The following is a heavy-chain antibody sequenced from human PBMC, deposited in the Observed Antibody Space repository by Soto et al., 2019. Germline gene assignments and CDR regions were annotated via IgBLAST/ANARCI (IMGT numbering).Heavy chain of an antibody. CDR3: ARGLDGGSQRGNWFDP. CDR1: GGSISSSNYY. Sequence: QLQLQESGPGLVKPSETLSLTCSVSGGSISSSNYYWGWIRQPPGKGLEWIGIIYYSGSTSYKPSLRSRVTISVDTSKNQFSLKLSSVTAADTAVYYCARGLDGGSQRGNWFDPWGQGTLVTVSS. J-gene: IGHJ5*02. CDR2: IYYSGST. D-gene: IGHD1-26*01. V-gene: IGHV4-39*02.